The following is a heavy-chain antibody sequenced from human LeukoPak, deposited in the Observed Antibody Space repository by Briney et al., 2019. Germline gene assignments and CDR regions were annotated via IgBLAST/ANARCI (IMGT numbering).Heavy chain of an antibody. CDR1: GFTFSSYG. J-gene: IGHJ6*02. CDR2: ISRDGDNK. V-gene: IGHV3-30*18. D-gene: IGHD6-19*01. Sequence: GGSLRLSCAASGFTFSSYGMHWVRQAPGKGLEWVAVISRDGDNKYFADSVKGRFTISRDNSKNTLYLQMNSLRAEDTAVYYCAKDFSTGWTYYYGMDVWGQGTTVTVSS. CDR3: AKDFSTGWTYYYGMDV.